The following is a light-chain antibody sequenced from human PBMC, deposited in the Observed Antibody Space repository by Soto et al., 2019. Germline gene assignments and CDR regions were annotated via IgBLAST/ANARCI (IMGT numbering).Light chain of an antibody. CDR2: GAY. CDR1: QSVSSSY. V-gene: IGKV3-20*01. J-gene: IGKJ1*01. CDR3: QQYGSSPPWT. Sequence: EIVLTQSPGTLSLSPGERATLSCRASQSVSSSYLAWYQQKPGRAPRLLIYGAYSRATGIPDRFSGSGSGTDFTLTISSLEPEDFAVYYCQQYGSSPPWTFGQGTKVEIK.